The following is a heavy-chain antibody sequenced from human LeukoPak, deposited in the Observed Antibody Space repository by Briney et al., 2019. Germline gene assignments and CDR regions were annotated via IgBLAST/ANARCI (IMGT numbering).Heavy chain of an antibody. D-gene: IGHD2-21*01. CDR1: GFIFNKAW. CDR2: IKSNNDGGTT. V-gene: IGHV3-15*01. CDR3: TPVMVEDRGF. J-gene: IGHJ4*02. Sequence: GGSLRLSCAAPGFIFNKAWMNWVRQAPGKGPEWVGRIKSNNDGGTTDYASPVEGRFIISRDDSKNTIYLQMNRLIIDDTAIYYCTPVMVEDRGFWGQGTLVTVSS.